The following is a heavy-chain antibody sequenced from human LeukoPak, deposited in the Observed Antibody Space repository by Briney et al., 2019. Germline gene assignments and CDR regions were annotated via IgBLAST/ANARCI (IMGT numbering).Heavy chain of an antibody. CDR2: IKLDGSET. CDR3: ARRARYCTSTSCYTIGAFDI. CDR1: GFTFSTYW. D-gene: IGHD2-2*02. Sequence: GGSLRLSCAPSGFTFSTYWMGWVRQAPRKGLEWVANIKLDGSETYYVDSVKGRFTISRDNAKNSLYLQMNSLRAEDTAVYYCARRARYCTSTSCYTIGAFDIWGQGTVVTVSS. J-gene: IGHJ3*02. V-gene: IGHV3-7*01.